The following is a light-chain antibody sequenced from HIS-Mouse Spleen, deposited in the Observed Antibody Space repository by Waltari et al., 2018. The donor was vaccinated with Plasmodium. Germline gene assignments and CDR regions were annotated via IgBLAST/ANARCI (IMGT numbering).Light chain of an antibody. CDR2: KAS. CDR1: QSISSR. CDR3: QQYNSYSWT. Sequence: DIQMTQSPSTLSASVGARVTITCRASQSISSRLAWYQQKPVKAPKLLSYKASSLESGVPSRFSGSGSGTEFTLTISSLQPDDFATYYCQQYNSYSWTFGQGTKVEIK. V-gene: IGKV1-5*03. J-gene: IGKJ1*01.